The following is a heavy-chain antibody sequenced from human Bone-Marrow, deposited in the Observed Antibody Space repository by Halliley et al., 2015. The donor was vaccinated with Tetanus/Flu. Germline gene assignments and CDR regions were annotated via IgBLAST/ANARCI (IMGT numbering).Heavy chain of an antibody. CDR2: FGSSGTST. CDR3: AKVRQRVAVAAPFDS. Sequence: GSAFGSSGTSTFYADSVKGRFTVSRDNSKNNVYLQMDSLRAEDTAIYYCAKVRQRVAVAAPFDSWGQGTLVTVSS. V-gene: IGHV3-23*01. D-gene: IGHD6-19*01. J-gene: IGHJ4*02.